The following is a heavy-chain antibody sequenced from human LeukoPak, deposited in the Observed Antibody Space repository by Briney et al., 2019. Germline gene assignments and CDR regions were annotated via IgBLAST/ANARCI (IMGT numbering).Heavy chain of an antibody. D-gene: IGHD6-19*01. Sequence: GGSLRLSCAPSRFTISSNYMSWVGRAPGKGRDWVSVISSGGSTYYSDSVKGRFTISRDNSKNTLYLQMNTLRAEDTAVYYCARGLYSSGWYFDYWGQGTLVTVSS. CDR2: ISSGGST. CDR1: RFTISSNY. CDR3: ARGLYSSGWYFDY. J-gene: IGHJ4*02. V-gene: IGHV3-66*01.